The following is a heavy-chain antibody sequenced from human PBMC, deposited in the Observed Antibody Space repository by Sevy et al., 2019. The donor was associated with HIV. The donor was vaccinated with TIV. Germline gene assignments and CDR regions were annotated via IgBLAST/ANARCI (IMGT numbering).Heavy chain of an antibody. CDR2: IWYDGSNK. Sequence: GGSLRLSCAASGFTFSSYGMHWVRQAPGKGLDWVAVIWYDGSNKYYADSVKGRFTISRDNSKNTLYLQMNSLRAEDTAVYYWARDYRLSGSGSYFYWGQGTLVTVSS. CDR1: GFTFSSYG. J-gene: IGHJ4*02. V-gene: IGHV3-33*01. D-gene: IGHD3-10*01. CDR3: ARDYRLSGSGSYFY.